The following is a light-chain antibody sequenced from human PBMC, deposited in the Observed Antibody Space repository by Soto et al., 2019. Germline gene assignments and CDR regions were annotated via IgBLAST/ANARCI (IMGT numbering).Light chain of an antibody. V-gene: IGKV1-33*01. J-gene: IGKJ3*01. CDR2: GAS. CDR1: QDIRTS. Sequence: DIQMTQYPSSLSASVGARVSITCQASQDIRTSLSWFQQKPGRAPKLLIYGASNLETGVPSRFRGSGSGRDFTFTISSLQPEDIATYYCQQYDNLPPFTFGPGTKVDIK. CDR3: QQYDNLPPFT.